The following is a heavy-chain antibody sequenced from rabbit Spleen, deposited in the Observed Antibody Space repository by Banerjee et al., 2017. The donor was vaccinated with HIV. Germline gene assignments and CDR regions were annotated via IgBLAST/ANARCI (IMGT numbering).Heavy chain of an antibody. CDR1: GFSFSSSYY. Sequence: QSLEESGGDLVKPGASLTLTCTASGFSFSSSYYMCWVRQAPGKGLEWIACIYTSSGSTYYANWAKGRFTISKTSSTPVTLQMTSLTAADTATYFCARDLGGATYNAATVGLNLWGQGTLVTVS. CDR3: ARDLGGATYNAATVGLNL. CDR2: IYTSSGST. J-gene: IGHJ4*01. D-gene: IGHD7-1*01. V-gene: IGHV1S40*01.